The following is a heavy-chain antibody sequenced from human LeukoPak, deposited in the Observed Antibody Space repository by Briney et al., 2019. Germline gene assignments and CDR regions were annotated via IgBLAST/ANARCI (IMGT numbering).Heavy chain of an antibody. J-gene: IGHJ6*03. Sequence: ASVKVSCKASGYTFTSYDINWVRQATGQGLEWMGWMNPNSGNTGYAQKFQGRVTMTRNTSISTAYMELSSLRSEDTAVYYCARVGTYYYGSGRSHGSTENYYYMDVWGKETTVTVSS. CDR3: ARVGTYYYGSGRSHGSTENYYYMDV. D-gene: IGHD3-10*01. CDR1: GYTFTSYD. V-gene: IGHV1-8*01. CDR2: MNPNSGNT.